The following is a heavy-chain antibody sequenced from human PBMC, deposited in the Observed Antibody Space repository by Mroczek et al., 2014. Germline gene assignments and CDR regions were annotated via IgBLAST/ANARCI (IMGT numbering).Heavy chain of an antibody. Sequence: QVQLQESGPGLVKPSQTLSLTCTVSGGSISSGSYYWSWIRQPAGKGLEWIGRIYTSGSTNYNPSLKSRVTMSVDTSKNQFSLKLSSVTAADTAVYYCASEEEDSSGYRRYFDLWGRGTLVTVSS. CDR3: ASEEEDSSGYRRYFDL. CDR2: IYTSGST. J-gene: IGHJ2*01. V-gene: IGHV4-61*02. CDR1: GGSISSGSYY. D-gene: IGHD3-22*01.